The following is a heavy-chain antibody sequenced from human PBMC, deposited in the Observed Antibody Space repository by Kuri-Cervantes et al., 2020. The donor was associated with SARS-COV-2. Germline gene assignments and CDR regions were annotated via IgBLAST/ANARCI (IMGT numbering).Heavy chain of an antibody. CDR1: GGSISSYY. J-gene: IGHJ5*02. CDR3: ARDWGIAARPDWFDP. D-gene: IGHD6-6*01. V-gene: IGHV4-4*07. Sequence: GSLRLSCTVSGGSISSYYWSWIRQPAGKGLEWIGRIYTSGSTNYNPSLKSRVTMSVDTSKNQFSLKLSSVTAADTAVYYCARDWGIAARPDWFDPWGQGTLVTVSS. CDR2: IYTSGST.